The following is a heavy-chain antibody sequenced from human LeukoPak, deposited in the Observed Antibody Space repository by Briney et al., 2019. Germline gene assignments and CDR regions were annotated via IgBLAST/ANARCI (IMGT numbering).Heavy chain of an antibody. Sequence: GGSLRLSCAASGFTFSNAWMSWVRQAPGKGLEWVANIKQDGSEKYYVDSVKGRFTISRDNAKNSLYLQMNSLRAEDTAVYYCARGVLYGMDVWGQGTTVTVSS. J-gene: IGHJ6*02. CDR1: GFTFSNAW. CDR2: IKQDGSEK. D-gene: IGHD4/OR15-4a*01. V-gene: IGHV3-7*01. CDR3: ARGVLYGMDV.